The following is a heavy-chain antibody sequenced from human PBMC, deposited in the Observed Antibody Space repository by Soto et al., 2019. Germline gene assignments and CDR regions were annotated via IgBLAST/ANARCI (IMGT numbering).Heavy chain of an antibody. V-gene: IGHV1-3*01. CDR1: GYTFTTYP. D-gene: IGHD3-9*01. J-gene: IGHJ4*02. Sequence: ASVKVSCKASGYTFTTYPMHWVRQAPGQRLEWMGWINAGNGNTKYPQKFQGRVTITRDTSASTAYMELSSLGSEDTAVYYCTRDSHGLGDSWGQGTLVTVSS. CDR2: INAGNGNT. CDR3: TRDSHGLGDS.